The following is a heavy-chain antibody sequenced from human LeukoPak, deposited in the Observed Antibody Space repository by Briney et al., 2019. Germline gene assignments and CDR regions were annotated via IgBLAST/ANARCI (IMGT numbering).Heavy chain of an antibody. D-gene: IGHD3-9*01. CDR1: GFTFSSYS. Sequence: GGSLRLSCAASGFTFSSYSMNWVRQAPGKGLEWVANIKQDGSEKYYVDSVKGRFTISRDNAKNSLYLQMNSLRAEDTALYYCARAIRYFDWFQSSAFDIWGQGTMVTVSS. V-gene: IGHV3-7*03. CDR3: ARAIRYFDWFQSSAFDI. J-gene: IGHJ3*02. CDR2: IKQDGSEK.